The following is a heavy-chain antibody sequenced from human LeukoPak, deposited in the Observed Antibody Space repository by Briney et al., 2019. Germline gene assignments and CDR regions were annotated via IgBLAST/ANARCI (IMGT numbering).Heavy chain of an antibody. V-gene: IGHV4-39*01. Sequence: PSETLSLTCTVSGGSISTTNYYWGWIRQPPGKGLKWIGSIYFSGSTYYNPSLKSRVTISVDTSKNQFSLKLSSVTAADTAVYYCARHEVGPPSRLFDYWGQGTLVTVSS. CDR1: GGSISTTNYY. J-gene: IGHJ4*02. CDR3: ARHEVGPPSRLFDY. D-gene: IGHD1-26*01. CDR2: IYFSGST.